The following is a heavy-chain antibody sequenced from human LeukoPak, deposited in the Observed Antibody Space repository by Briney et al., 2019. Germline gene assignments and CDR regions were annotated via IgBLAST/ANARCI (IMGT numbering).Heavy chain of an antibody. D-gene: IGHD3-22*01. CDR1: GGSISSGDYY. CDR2: IYYSGST. Sequence: PSQTLSLTCTVSGGSISSGDYYWSWIRQPPGKGLEWIGYIYYSGSTYYNPSLKSRVTISVDTSKNQFSLKLSSVTAADTAVYYCARVYDSSGYYYHFDYWGQGTLVTVSA. CDR3: ARVYDSSGYYYHFDY. V-gene: IGHV4-30-4*01. J-gene: IGHJ4*02.